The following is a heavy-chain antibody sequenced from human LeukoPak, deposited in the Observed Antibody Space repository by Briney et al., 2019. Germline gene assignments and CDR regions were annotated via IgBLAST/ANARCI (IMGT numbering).Heavy chain of an antibody. V-gene: IGHV1-69*13. Sequence: SVKVSCKASGGTFSSYAISWVRQAPGQGLECMGGIIPIFGTANYAQKFQGRVTITADESTSTAYMELSSLRSEDTAVYYCARLESIAARRGDYWGQGTLVTVSS. CDR3: ARLESIAARRGDY. D-gene: IGHD6-6*01. J-gene: IGHJ4*02. CDR1: GGTFSSYA. CDR2: IIPIFGTA.